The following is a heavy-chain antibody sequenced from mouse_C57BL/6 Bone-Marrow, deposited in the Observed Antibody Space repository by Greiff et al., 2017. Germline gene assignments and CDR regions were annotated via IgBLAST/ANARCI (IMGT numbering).Heavy chain of an antibody. J-gene: IGHJ4*01. Sequence: EVKLVESGGGLVKPGGSLKLSCAASGFTFSSYAMSWVRQTPEKRLEWVATISDGGSYTYYPDNVKGRFTISRDNAKNNLYLQMSHLKSEDTAMYYCASGGGGYWNMDYWGQGTSVTVSS. D-gene: IGHD2-3*01. CDR1: GFTFSSYA. V-gene: IGHV5-4*03. CDR2: ISDGGSYT. CDR3: ASGGGGYWNMDY.